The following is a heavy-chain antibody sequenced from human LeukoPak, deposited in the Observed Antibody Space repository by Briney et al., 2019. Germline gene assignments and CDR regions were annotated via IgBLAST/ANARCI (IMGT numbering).Heavy chain of an antibody. CDR3: ARGMLGSYESSGYYALGV. CDR2: INPSGGST. J-gene: IGHJ3*01. D-gene: IGHD3-22*01. CDR1: GYTFTSYY. Sequence: GASVKVSCKASGYTFTSYYMHWVRQAPGQGLEWMGIINPSGGSTSYAQKFQGRVTMTRDTSTSTVYMELSSLRSEDTAVYFCARGMLGSYESSGYYALGVWGQGTTVTVSS. V-gene: IGHV1-46*01.